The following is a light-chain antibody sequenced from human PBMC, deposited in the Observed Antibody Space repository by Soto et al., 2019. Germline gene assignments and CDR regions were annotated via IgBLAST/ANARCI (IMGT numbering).Light chain of an antibody. Sequence: IWLTRSPGTLSLSPGERATLSCRASQSVGDTYLAWYQQKPGQAPRLLMYGASSRATGIPDRFSGSGSGTDLTLTISSLAYFECDGYHRQQHGSATWTFG. V-gene: IGKV3-20*01. CDR3: QQHGSATWT. CDR1: QSVGDTY. J-gene: IGKJ1*01. CDR2: GAS.